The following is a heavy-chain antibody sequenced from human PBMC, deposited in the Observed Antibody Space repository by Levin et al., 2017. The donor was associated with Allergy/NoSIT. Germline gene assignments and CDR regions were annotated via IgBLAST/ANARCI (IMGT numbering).Heavy chain of an antibody. D-gene: IGHD3-10*01. Sequence: PGGSLRLSCQGSGYNFANNWIAWVRQKPGKGLEWMGIIYPGDSDTRYSPSFQGQVTISADKSINTAYLQWGSLGASDTATYYCAKSSCTSKDGSYSGYHYMDVWGKGTTVTVSS. J-gene: IGHJ6*03. CDR1: GYNFANNW. V-gene: IGHV5-51*01. CDR3: AKSSCTSKDGSYSGYHYMDV. CDR2: IYPGDSDT.